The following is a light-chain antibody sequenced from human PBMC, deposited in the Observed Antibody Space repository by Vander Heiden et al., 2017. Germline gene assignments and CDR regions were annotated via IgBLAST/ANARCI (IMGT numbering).Light chain of an antibody. J-gene: IGKJ2*01. CDR3: QQYGSLQYT. V-gene: IGKV3-20*01. CDR2: DVS. CDR1: QRIIATH. Sequence: ILLAQSLGTLSLSPGDRATLSCRASQRIIATHLAWYQQKPGQAPRLLIHDVSSRATGIPDRFSGSGYGTDFTLTISRLEPEDFAVYYCQQYGSLQYTFGQGTKVEIK.